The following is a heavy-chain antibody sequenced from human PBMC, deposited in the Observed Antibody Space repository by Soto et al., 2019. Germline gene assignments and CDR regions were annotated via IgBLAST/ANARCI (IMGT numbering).Heavy chain of an antibody. CDR2: IYYSGTT. V-gene: IGHV4-59*08. CDR1: VASTVVNT. J-gene: IGHJ4*02. CDR3: ARRYGSCFDY. D-gene: IGHD5-18*01. Sequence: QVQLQESGPGLVKPSETLPSPCPAPVASTVVNTWAGFGKPPGKGLEWIGYIYYSGTTNYNPSLKSRVTISVDTSKNQFSLKLSSVTAADTAVYYCARRYGSCFDYWGQGTLVTVSS.